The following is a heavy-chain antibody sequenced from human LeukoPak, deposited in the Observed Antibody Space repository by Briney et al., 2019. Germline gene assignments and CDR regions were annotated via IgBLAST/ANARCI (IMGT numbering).Heavy chain of an antibody. V-gene: IGHV1-18*01. Sequence: ASVKVSCKASGYTFTSYGISWVRQAPGQGLEWMGWISAYNGNTNYAQKLQGRVTMTTDTSTSTAYMELRSLRSDDTGVYYCARVQKYYDFWSGYYRPPLGWFDPWGQGTLVTVSS. J-gene: IGHJ5*02. D-gene: IGHD3-3*01. CDR1: GYTFTSYG. CDR2: ISAYNGNT. CDR3: ARVQKYYDFWSGYYRPPLGWFDP.